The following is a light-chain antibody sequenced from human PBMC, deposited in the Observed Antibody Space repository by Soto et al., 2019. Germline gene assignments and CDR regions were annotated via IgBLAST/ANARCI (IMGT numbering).Light chain of an antibody. CDR2: GAS. CDR3: KQYGSAVYT. J-gene: IGKJ2*01. CDR1: QSVSSSY. Sequence: EIVLTQSPGTLSLSPGERATLSCRASQSVSSSYLAWYQQKPGQAPRLLIYGASSRATGIPDRFSGSGSGTDFPLTISRLEPEDFAVYYCKQYGSAVYTFGQGTKLEIK. V-gene: IGKV3-20*01.